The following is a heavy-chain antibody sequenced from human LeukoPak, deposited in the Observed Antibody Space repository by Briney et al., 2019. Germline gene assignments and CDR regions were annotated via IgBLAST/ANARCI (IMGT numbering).Heavy chain of an antibody. Sequence: PGGSLRLSCAASGFTFGDYYMSWIRQAPGKGLEWVSGISGSGGGSSTYYADSVKGRFTISRDNSKNTLYVRMNSLRAEDTAVYYCAKSGYNRFDYWGQGTLVTVSS. V-gene: IGHV3-23*01. CDR2: ISGSGGGSST. D-gene: IGHD5-24*01. CDR3: AKSGYNRFDY. CDR1: GFTFGDYY. J-gene: IGHJ4*02.